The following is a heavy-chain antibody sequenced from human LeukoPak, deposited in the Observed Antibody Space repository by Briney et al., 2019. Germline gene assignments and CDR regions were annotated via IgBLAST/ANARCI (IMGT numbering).Heavy chain of an antibody. CDR3: AREDTTYYHDTSGYGYGAFDI. J-gene: IGHJ3*02. V-gene: IGHV1-2*02. CDR1: GYTFTGYY. D-gene: IGHD3-22*01. CDR2: INPNSGGT. Sequence: ASVKVSCKASGYTFTGYYMHWVRQAPGQGLEWMGWINPNSGGTNYAQKYQGRVAMTTDTSISTGYMELRRLRSDDTAVYYCAREDTTYYHDTSGYGYGAFDIWGQGTMVTVSS.